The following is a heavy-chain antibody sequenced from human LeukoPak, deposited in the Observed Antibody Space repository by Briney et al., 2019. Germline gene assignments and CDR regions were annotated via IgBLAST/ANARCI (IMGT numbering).Heavy chain of an antibody. CDR2: ITASGGST. V-gene: IGHV3-23*01. Sequence: PGGSLRLSCAASGFTFSSYAMSWVRQAPGKGLEWVSDITASGGSTYYADSVKGRFTISRDNSKNTLYLQMNSLRAEDTAVYYCAKDLSAFDHWGQGTLVTVSS. CDR1: GFTFSSYA. CDR3: AKDLSAFDH. J-gene: IGHJ4*02.